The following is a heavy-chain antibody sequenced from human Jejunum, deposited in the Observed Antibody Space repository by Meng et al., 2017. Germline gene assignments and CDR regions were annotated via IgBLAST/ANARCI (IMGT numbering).Heavy chain of an antibody. CDR2: VFHSGTP. V-gene: IGHV4-4*02. J-gene: IGHJ4*02. D-gene: IGHD2-21*01. Sequence: QPSDPAQVNPSRTLSPTCAVSRGSITSTKWWSWVRQTPGKGLEWIGEVFHSGTPNYNPSLMSRLTMSVDKSKNQFSLNLTSVTAADTAVYYCASRPVGIRTYYFDCWGQGTLVTVSS. CDR3: ASRPVGIRTYYFDC. CDR1: RGSITSTKW.